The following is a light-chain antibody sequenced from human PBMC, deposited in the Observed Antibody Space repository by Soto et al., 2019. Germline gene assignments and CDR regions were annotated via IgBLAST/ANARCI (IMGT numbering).Light chain of an antibody. CDR1: QSVSSY. Sequence: EIVLTQSPATLSLSPGERATLSCRASQSVSSYLAWYQQKPGQAPRLLIYDASNRATGIPARFSGSVSGTDFTLTISRLEPEAFAVYYCQQRSNSFGPGTKVDIK. CDR2: DAS. J-gene: IGKJ3*01. V-gene: IGKV3-11*01. CDR3: QQRSNS.